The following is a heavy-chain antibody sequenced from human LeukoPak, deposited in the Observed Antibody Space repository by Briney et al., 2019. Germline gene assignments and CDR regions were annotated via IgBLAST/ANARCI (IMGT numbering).Heavy chain of an antibody. CDR2: INPNNGGT. CDR3: ARDWAWEQVWFQH. D-gene: IGHD1-26*01. J-gene: IGHJ1*01. CDR1: GYTFTGSY. Sequence: ASVKVSCKASGYTFTGSYMHWVRQAPGQGLEWMGWINPNNGGTNYAQEFQGRVTMTRDTSISTAYMELSRLRSDDTAVYYCARDWAWEQVWFQHWGQGTQVIVSS. V-gene: IGHV1-2*02.